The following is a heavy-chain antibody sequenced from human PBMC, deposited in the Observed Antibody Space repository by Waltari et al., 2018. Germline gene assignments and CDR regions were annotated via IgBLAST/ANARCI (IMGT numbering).Heavy chain of an antibody. J-gene: IGHJ4*02. V-gene: IGHV3-23*04. CDR3: AKDRYYGSGSHPGSDFDY. Sequence: EVQLVESGGGLVQPGGSLRLSCAASGFTFSSYAMSWVRQAPGKGLEWVSAISGRGGSTYYADSVKGRFTISRDNSKNTLYLQMNSLRAEDTAGYYCAKDRYYGSGSHPGSDFDYWGQGALVTVSS. D-gene: IGHD3-10*01. CDR2: ISGRGGST. CDR1: GFTFSSYA.